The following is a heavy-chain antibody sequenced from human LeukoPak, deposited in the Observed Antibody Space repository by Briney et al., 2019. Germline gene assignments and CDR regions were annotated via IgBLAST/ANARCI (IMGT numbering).Heavy chain of an antibody. CDR1: GFTVSSNY. Sequence: PTGGSLRLSCAASGFTVSSNYMSWVRQAPGKGLEWVSIIYSGGSTYYADSVKGRFTISRDDSKNTLYLQMNSLRAEDTAVYYCAADFPPVDWGQGTLVTVSS. V-gene: IGHV3-53*01. CDR3: AADFPPVD. J-gene: IGHJ4*02. CDR2: IYSGGST.